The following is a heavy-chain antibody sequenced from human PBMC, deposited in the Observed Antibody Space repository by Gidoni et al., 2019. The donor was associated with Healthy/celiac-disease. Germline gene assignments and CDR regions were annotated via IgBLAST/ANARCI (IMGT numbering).Heavy chain of an antibody. CDR3: ATGYSSSWHPPAFDY. CDR2: IYHSGST. CDR1: GGSISSSNW. V-gene: IGHV4-4*02. D-gene: IGHD6-13*01. Sequence: QVQLQESGPGLVKPSGTLSLTCAVSGGSISSSNWWSWVRQPPGKGLEWIGEIYHSGSTNYNPSLKSRVTMSVDKSKNQFSLKLSSVAAADTAVYYCATGYSSSWHPPAFDYWGQGTLVTVSS. J-gene: IGHJ4*02.